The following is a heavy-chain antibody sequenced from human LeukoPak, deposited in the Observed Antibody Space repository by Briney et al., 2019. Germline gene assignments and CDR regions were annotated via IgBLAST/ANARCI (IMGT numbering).Heavy chain of an antibody. J-gene: IGHJ4*02. D-gene: IGHD3-22*01. CDR2: IGAGVTGK. CDR3: AKSIDSGGYPLGDS. Sequence: GGSLRLSCAASGFTFSSYAMSWVRQAPGKGLEWISSIGAGVTGKYYAASVRGRFTISKDNSKKTVFLQMNSLRAEDTALYYCAKSIDSGGYPLGDSWGQGTLVIVSS. CDR1: GFTFSSYA. V-gene: IGHV3-23*01.